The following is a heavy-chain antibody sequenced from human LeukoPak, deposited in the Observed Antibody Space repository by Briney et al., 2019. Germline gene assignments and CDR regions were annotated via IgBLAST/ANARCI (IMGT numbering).Heavy chain of an antibody. CDR1: GFPFSAYD. CDR2: IGSAGDT. CDR3: VRGALPGDNWYFDL. V-gene: IGHV3-13*01. Sequence: GGSLRLSCETSGFPFSAYDMHWVRQAPGKGLEWVSAIGSAGDTYYPGAVRGRFTISRDYAKNSLYLQMNSLRTGDTAVYFCVRGALPGDNWYFDLWGRGTLVTV. J-gene: IGHJ2*01.